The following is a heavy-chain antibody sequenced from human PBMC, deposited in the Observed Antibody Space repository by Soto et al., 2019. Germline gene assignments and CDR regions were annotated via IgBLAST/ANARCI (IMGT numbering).Heavy chain of an antibody. CDR2: VYTSDYT. D-gene: IGHD2-21*02. CDR3: ASPTPGGDPLDAFDI. Sequence: SETLSLTCSVSGASIRSYYWHWIRQPPGKGLEWIGYVYTSDYTRYSSSLKSRVTISVDTSKSQFYLRLNSVTAADTAVYYCASPTPGGDPLDAFDIWGQGTMVTVSS. CDR1: GASIRSYY. V-gene: IGHV4-4*08. J-gene: IGHJ3*02.